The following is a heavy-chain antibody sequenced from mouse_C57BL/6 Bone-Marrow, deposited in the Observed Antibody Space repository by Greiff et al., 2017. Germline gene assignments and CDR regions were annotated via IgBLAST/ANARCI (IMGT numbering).Heavy chain of an antibody. Sequence: EVKLVESGGGLVKPGGSLKLSCAASGFTFSSYAMSWVRQTPEKRLEWVATISDGGSYTYYPDNVKGRFTISRDNAKNNLYLQMSHLKSEDTAMYYCARGPTIVTTRYYAMDYWGQGTSVTVSS. CDR2: ISDGGSYT. CDR3: ARGPTIVTTRYYAMDY. V-gene: IGHV5-4*03. CDR1: GFTFSSYA. D-gene: IGHD2-5*01. J-gene: IGHJ4*01.